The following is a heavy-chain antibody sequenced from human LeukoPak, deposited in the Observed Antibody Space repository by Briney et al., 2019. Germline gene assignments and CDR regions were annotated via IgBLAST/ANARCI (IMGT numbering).Heavy chain of an antibody. CDR1: VGSISSYY. J-gene: IGHJ6*02. Sequence: SETLSLTCTVSVGSISSYYRSWIRQPPGKGLEWIGYIYYSGSNNYNPSLKSRVTISVETSKNQFSLKLSSVTAADTAVYYCARRGILYGMDVWGQGTTVTVPS. D-gene: IGHD3-16*01. V-gene: IGHV4-59*08. CDR3: ARRGILYGMDV. CDR2: IYYSGSN.